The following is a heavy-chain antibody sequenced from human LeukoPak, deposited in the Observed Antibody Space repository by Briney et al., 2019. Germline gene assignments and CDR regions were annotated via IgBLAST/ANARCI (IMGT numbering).Heavy chain of an antibody. CDR3: ASDSSGYYDFDY. D-gene: IGHD3-22*01. V-gene: IGHV4-38-2*01. CDR1: GYSISSAYY. CDR2: IYHSGST. J-gene: IGHJ4*02. Sequence: SETLSLTCAVSGYSISSAYYWGWIRQPPGKGLEWIGSIYHSGSTYYNPSLKSRLTISVDTSKNQFFLNLSSVTAADTAVYYCASDSSGYYDFDYRGQGTLVTASS.